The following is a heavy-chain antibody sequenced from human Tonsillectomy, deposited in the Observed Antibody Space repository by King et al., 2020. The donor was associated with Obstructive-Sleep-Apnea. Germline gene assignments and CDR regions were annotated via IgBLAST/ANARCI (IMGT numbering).Heavy chain of an antibody. CDR3: AKDLSEKYFQL. Sequence: QLVQSGVGLVQPGGSLRLSCVASGVSFSNYVMNWVRQAPGKGLELVSAIRCSGGIKYYADSVKGRFTIARDNAKNTLYFQMNSLGAEDTAVYFCAKDLSEKYFQLWGQGTLVTVSS. J-gene: IGHJ1*01. V-gene: IGHV3-23*04. CDR1: GVSFSNYV. CDR2: IRCSGGIK.